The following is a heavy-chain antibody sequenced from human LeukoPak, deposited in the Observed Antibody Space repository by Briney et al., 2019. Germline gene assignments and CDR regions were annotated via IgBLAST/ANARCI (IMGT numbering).Heavy chain of an antibody. CDR3: TRDGAPYSSGWYY. D-gene: IGHD6-19*01. CDR1: GGSISSYC. Sequence: SETLSLTCTVSGGSISSYCWSWIRQPAGKGLEWIGRMYTSGSTNYNPSLKSRVTISAGTSKNQLSLELSSVTAADTAVYYCTRDGAPYSSGWYYWGQGTLVTVSS. V-gene: IGHV4-4*07. J-gene: IGHJ4*02. CDR2: MYTSGST.